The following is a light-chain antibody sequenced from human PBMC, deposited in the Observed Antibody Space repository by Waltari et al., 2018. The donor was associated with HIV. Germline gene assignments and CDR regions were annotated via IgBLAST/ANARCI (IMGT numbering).Light chain of an antibody. V-gene: IGLV2-23*02. Sequence: QSALTQPASVSGSPGQSITIPCTGTSSDVGTYNLVSWYHHHPGKAPKLMMFEVTKRLSGSSIRCSGSNSGNKTSLTLSGLQADDEAHYSCCSDAGSSAFVFGTGTKVTVL. CDR2: EVT. CDR3: CSDAGSSAFV. CDR1: SSDVGTYNL. J-gene: IGLJ1*01.